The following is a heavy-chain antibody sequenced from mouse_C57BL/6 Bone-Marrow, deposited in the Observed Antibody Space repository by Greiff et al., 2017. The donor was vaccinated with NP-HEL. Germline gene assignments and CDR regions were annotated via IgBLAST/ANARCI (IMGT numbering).Heavy chain of an antibody. D-gene: IGHD4-1*01. CDR1: GYTFTSYW. CDR2: IHPNSGST. CDR3: ARRLTAPWFAY. Sequence: VQLQQPGAELVKPGASVNLSCKASGYTFTSYWMHWVKQRPGQGLEWIGMIHPNSGSTNYNEKFKSKATLTVDKSSSTAYMQLSSLTSEDSAVYYGARRLTAPWFAYWGQGTLVTVSA. J-gene: IGHJ3*01. V-gene: IGHV1-64*01.